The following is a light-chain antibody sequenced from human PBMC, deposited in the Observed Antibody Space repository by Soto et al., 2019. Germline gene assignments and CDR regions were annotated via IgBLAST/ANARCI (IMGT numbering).Light chain of an antibody. J-gene: IGKJ1*01. CDR2: GAS. Sequence: EIVLTQSPGILSLSPGERATLSCRASQSVSSGYLAWYQQRPGQAPRLLIYGASSRATGIPDRFSGSGSGTDFTLTISRLEPEDFAVYYCQQYDSSPRTFGQGTKVDSK. CDR3: QQYDSSPRT. V-gene: IGKV3-20*01. CDR1: QSVSSGY.